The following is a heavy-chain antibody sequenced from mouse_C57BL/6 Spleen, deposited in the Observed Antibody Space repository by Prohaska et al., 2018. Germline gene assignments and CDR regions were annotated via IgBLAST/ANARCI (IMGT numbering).Heavy chain of an antibody. Sequence: HGKSLEWIGDINPNNGGTIYNQKFKGKATLTVDKSSSTAYMELRSLTSEDTAVYYCARITTERYFGVWGTGTTVTVSS. CDR2: INPNNGGT. CDR3: ARITTERYFGV. V-gene: IGHV1-18*01. J-gene: IGHJ1*03. D-gene: IGHD1-1*01.